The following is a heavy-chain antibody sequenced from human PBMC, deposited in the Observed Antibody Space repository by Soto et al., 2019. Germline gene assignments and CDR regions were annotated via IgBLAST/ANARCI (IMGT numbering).Heavy chain of an antibody. V-gene: IGHV3-21*01. D-gene: IGHD2-8*01. CDR3: ARYCTNGVCYYYYYGMDV. J-gene: IGHJ6*02. Sequence: RGSLRLSCAASGFTFISYSINCFRHSPFKWREWVSSISSSSSYIYYADSVKGRFTISRDNAKNSLYLQMNSLRAEDTAVYYCARYCTNGVCYYYYYGMDVWGQGTTVTVSS. CDR1: GFTFISYS. CDR2: ISSSSSYI.